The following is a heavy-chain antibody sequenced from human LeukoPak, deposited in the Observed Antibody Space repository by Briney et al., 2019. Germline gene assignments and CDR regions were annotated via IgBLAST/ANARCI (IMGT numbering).Heavy chain of an antibody. D-gene: IGHD3-10*01. CDR2: INHSGST. CDR1: GGSFSGYY. CDR3: ARHKVRGVIIRGLNWFDP. Sequence: PSETLSLTCAVYGGSFSGYYWSWIRQPPGKGLEWIGEINHSGSTNYNPSLKSRVTISVDTSKNQFSLKLSSVTAADTAVYYCARHKVRGVIIRGLNWFDPWGQGTLVTVFS. V-gene: IGHV4-34*01. J-gene: IGHJ5*02.